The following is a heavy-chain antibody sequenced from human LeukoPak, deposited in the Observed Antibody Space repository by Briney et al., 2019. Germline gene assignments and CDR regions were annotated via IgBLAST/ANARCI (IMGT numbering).Heavy chain of an antibody. J-gene: IGHJ4*02. Sequence: GGSRRLSCAASGFTFSSYAMSWVRQAPGKGLEWVSAISGSGGSTYYADSVKGRFTISRDNSKNTLYLQMNSLRAEDTAVYYCAKGGRWERYGEFDYWGQGTLVTVSS. CDR2: ISGSGGST. CDR1: GFTFSSYA. D-gene: IGHD1-1*01. CDR3: AKGGRWERYGEFDY. V-gene: IGHV3-23*01.